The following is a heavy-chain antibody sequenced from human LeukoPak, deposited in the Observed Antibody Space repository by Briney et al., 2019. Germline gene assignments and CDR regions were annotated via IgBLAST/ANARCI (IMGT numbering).Heavy chain of an antibody. CDR1: GYTFTTYY. CDR3: ARSVKMPTIVH. V-gene: IGHV1-46*03. Sequence: ASVKVSCKASGYTFTTYYMHWVRQAPGQGLQSMGIINPSGGSTSYAQKFQGRVTMTRDTSTSTVYMELSSLRSDDTAIYYCARSVKMPTIVHWGQGTLVTVSS. CDR2: INPSGGST. D-gene: IGHD5-24*01. J-gene: IGHJ4*02.